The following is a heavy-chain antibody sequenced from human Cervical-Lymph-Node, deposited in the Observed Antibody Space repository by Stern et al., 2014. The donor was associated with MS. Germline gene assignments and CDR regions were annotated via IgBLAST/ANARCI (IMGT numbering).Heavy chain of an antibody. D-gene: IGHD2-15*01. Sequence: QVQLVESGGGLVKAGGSLRLSCAASGFTFSDYYMSWIRQAPGKGLEWVSYISSGGTYVYYAESVEGRFTISRDNAKNSLFLQMNSLRAEDTAIYYCVRDLCNSRICYPFDYWGQGTPVTVSS. CDR1: GFTFSDYY. CDR3: VRDLCNSRICYPFDY. J-gene: IGHJ4*02. V-gene: IGHV3-11*01. CDR2: ISSGGTYV.